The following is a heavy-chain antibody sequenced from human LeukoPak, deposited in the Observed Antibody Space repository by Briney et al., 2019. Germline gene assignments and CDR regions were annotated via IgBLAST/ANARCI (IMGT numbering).Heavy chain of an antibody. CDR2: ISYDGSNK. J-gene: IGHJ4*02. Sequence: GGSLRLSCAVSGFTFSSYWMSWVRQAPGKGLEWVAVISYDGSNKYYAESVKGRFTISRDNSKNTLYLQMNSLRAEDTAVYYCARGAHVLESIAALGFDYWGQGTLVTVSS. D-gene: IGHD6-6*01. V-gene: IGHV3-30*14. CDR1: GFTFSSYW. CDR3: ARGAHVLESIAALGFDY.